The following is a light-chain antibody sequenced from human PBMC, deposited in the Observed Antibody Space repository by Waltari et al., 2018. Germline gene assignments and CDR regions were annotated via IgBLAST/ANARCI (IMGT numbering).Light chain of an antibody. CDR1: QSLLHSNGNTY. CDR2: LGS. CDR3: MHALQTPLT. J-gene: IGKJ4*01. Sequence: DIVMTQSPLSLPVTPGEPASISCRSSQSLLHSNGNTYLDWYLQKPGQPPQVLIYLGSNRASGGPDRFRGSGSGTDFTLEISRVEAEDVGVYYCMHALQTPLTFGGGTKVEIK. V-gene: IGKV2-28*01.